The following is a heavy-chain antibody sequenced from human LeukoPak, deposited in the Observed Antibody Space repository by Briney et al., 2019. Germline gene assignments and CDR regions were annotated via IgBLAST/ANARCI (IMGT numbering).Heavy chain of an antibody. CDR2: IYYSGST. CDR3: ARVLAIFGLDTTDFYMDV. V-gene: IGHV4-59*01. Sequence: PSETLSLTCTVSGGSISSYYWSWIRQPPGKGLEWIGYIYYSGSTNYNPSLKSRVAVSVDPSQNQVSLSLTSVTAADTAVYYCARVLAIFGLDTTDFYMDVWGKGTTVTVSS. D-gene: IGHD3/OR15-3a*01. CDR1: GGSISSYY. J-gene: IGHJ6*03.